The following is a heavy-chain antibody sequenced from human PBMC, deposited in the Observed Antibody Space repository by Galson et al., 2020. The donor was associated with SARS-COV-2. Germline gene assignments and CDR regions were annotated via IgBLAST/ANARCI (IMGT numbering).Heavy chain of an antibody. J-gene: IGHJ4*02. V-gene: IGHV2-70*17. Sequence: SGPTLVKPTQTPTLTCTFSGFSLTTNGLCVSWIRQPPGKALEWLARIDWDDDKFYSTSLQTRLAISKDTSKNQVVLTMTNVDPIDTGTYYCARTTSSGWCFDSWGQGTLVTVSS. CDR3: ARTTSSGWCFDS. CDR2: IDWDDDK. CDR1: GFSLTTNGLC. D-gene: IGHD6-19*01.